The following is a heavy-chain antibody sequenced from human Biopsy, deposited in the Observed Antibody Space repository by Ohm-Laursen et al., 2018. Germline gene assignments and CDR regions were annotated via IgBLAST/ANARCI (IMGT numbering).Heavy chain of an antibody. CDR1: GYTFTDYY. V-gene: IGHV1-2*02. CDR2: IDTINGGA. J-gene: IGHJ5*02. CDR3: ARERDP. Sequence: ASVNVSCKASGYTFTDYYVHWVRQAPGHGLEWMGWIDTINGGARYAQKFQGRVTMTRDTPISTAYMELSRLTSDDTAVYYCARERDPWGQGTLVTVSS.